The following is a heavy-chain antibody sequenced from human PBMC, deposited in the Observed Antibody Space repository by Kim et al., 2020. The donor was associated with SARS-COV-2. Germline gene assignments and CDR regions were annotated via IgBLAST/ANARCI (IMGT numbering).Heavy chain of an antibody. CDR2: ISYDGSNK. D-gene: IGHD3-22*01. CDR1: GFTFSSYG. Sequence: GGSLRLSCAASGFTFSSYGMHWVRQAPGKGLEWVAVISYDGSNKYYADSVKGRFTISRDNSKNTLYRQMNSLRAEDTAVYYCAIPRSGWLLHQFDYWGQGTLVTVSS. V-gene: IGHV3-30*03. J-gene: IGHJ4*02. CDR3: AIPRSGWLLHQFDY.